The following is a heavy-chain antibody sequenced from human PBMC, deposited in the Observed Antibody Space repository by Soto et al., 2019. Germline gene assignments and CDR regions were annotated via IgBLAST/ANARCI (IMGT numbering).Heavy chain of an antibody. CDR3: ARDRGWSLFDY. D-gene: IGHD6-19*01. CDR2: INHSGST. Sequence: PSETLSLTCAVYGGSFSGYYWSWIRQPPGKGLEWIGEINHSGSTNYNPSLKSRVTISVDTSKNQFSLKLSSVTAADTAVYYCARDRGWSLFDYWGQGTLVT. V-gene: IGHV4-34*01. CDR1: GGSFSGYY. J-gene: IGHJ4*02.